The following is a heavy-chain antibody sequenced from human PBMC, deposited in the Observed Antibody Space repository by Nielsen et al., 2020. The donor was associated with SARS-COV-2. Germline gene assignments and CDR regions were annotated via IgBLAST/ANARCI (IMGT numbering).Heavy chain of an antibody. Sequence: ASVKVSCKASGYTFTSYDINWVRQATGQGLEWMGWMNPNSGNKGYAQKFQGRVTMTRNTSISTAYMELSSLRSEDTAVYYCERGRFITMVRGGPHHYNYGMDVWGQGTTVTVSS. D-gene: IGHD3-10*01. CDR1: GYTFTSYD. J-gene: IGHJ6*02. V-gene: IGHV1-8*01. CDR2: MNPNSGNK. CDR3: ERGRFITMVRGGPHHYNYGMDV.